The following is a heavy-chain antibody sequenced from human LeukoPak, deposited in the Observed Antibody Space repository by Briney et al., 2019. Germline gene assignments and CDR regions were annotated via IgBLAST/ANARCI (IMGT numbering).Heavy chain of an antibody. CDR1: GASISSSSSY. CDR3: ARAPSDSSGYSSYYYYMDV. D-gene: IGHD3-22*01. V-gene: IGHV4-39*07. Sequence: PSETLSLTCIVSGASISSSSSYWGWIRQPPGKGLEWIGSIYHSGSTYYNPSLKSRVTISVDTSKNQFSLKLSSVTAADTAVYYCARAPSDSSGYSSYYYYMDVWGKGTTVTVSS. J-gene: IGHJ6*03. CDR2: IYHSGST.